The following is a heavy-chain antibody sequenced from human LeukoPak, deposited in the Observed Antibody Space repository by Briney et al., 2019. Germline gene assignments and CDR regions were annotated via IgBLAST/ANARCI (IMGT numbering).Heavy chain of an antibody. V-gene: IGHV3-30*18. CDR1: GFTFSNYG. D-gene: IGHD6-25*01. CDR2: ISYDGSNK. Sequence: GRSLRFSCAASGFTFSNYGMHWVRQAPGKGLEWVAVISYDGSNKYYADSVKGRFTISRDNSKNTLYLQMNSLRAEDTAVYYCAKDNGSLDYWGQGTLVTVSS. CDR3: AKDNGSLDY. J-gene: IGHJ4*02.